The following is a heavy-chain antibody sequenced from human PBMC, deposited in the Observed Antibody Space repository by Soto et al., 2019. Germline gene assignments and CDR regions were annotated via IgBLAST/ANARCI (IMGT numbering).Heavy chain of an antibody. CDR1: GYAFISHY. CDR2: INPSGGST. CDR3: ATARYYGADSPTDY. D-gene: IGHD4-17*01. V-gene: IGHV1-46*01. Sequence: QVQLVQSGAEVKKPGASVKVSCKASGYAFISHYMHWVRQAPGQGLEWMGIINPSGGSTNYAQKFQGRFTLTSDTSTSTVYMEMSGLRSEDTAVYYCATARYYGADSPTDYWGQGTLVTVSS. J-gene: IGHJ4*02.